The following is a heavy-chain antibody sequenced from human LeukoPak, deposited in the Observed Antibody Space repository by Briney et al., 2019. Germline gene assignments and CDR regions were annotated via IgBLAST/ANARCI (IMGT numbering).Heavy chain of an antibody. CDR3: ARLSDILTGYYGY. D-gene: IGHD3-9*01. J-gene: IGHJ4*02. Sequence: SVKVSCKASGGTLSSYAISWVRQAPGQGLEWMGGIIPIFGTANYAQKFQGRVTITADKSTSTAYMELSSLRSEDTAVYYCARLSDILTGYYGYWGQGTLVTVSS. CDR2: IIPIFGTA. CDR1: GGTLSSYA. V-gene: IGHV1-69*06.